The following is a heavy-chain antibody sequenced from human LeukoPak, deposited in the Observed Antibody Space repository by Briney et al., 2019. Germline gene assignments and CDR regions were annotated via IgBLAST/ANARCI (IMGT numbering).Heavy chain of an antibody. CDR1: GFTFSSFG. CDR3: AKKSGAAFYNWFDP. D-gene: IGHD1-26*01. J-gene: IGHJ5*02. V-gene: IGHV3-30*02. Sequence: GSLRLSCAASGFTFSSFGMHWVRQAPGKGLEWVAYIRYDGSNKKYADSLEGRFTISRDNSKNALYLQIDSLRPEDTAVYYCAKKSGAAFYNWFDPWGQGTLVTVSS. CDR2: IRYDGSNK.